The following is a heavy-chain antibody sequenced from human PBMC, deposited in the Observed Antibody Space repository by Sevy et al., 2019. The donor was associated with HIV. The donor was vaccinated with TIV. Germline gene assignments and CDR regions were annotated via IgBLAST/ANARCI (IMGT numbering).Heavy chain of an antibody. J-gene: IGHJ6*02. CDR1: GFIFSSFG. Sequence: VVSLRRSCAASGFIFSSFGMHWVRQAPGKGLEWVAFIHYKGSDKYYADAMKGRYTISRDNSKNTVYLQMSSLRAEDTAVYYCAKDYSTGWYGYYYGMDVRGQRTTVTVSS. CDR3: AKDYSTGWYGYYYGMDV. V-gene: IGHV3-30*02. CDR2: IHYKGSDK. D-gene: IGHD6-19*01.